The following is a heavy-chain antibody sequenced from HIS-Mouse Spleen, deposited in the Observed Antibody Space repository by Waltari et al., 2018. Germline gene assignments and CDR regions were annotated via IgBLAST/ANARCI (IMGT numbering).Heavy chain of an antibody. CDR1: GGSFSSSSYY. V-gene: IGHV4-39*07. CDR2: IYYSGST. CDR3: AREIPYSSSWYDWYFDL. D-gene: IGHD6-13*01. Sequence: QLQLQESGPGLVKPSETLSLPCTVSGGSFSSSSYYGVGIRQPPGKGLEWMGSIYYSGSTYYNPSLKSRVTISVDTSKNQFSLKLSSVTAADTAVYYCAREIPYSSSWYDWYFDLWGRGTLVTVSS. J-gene: IGHJ2*01.